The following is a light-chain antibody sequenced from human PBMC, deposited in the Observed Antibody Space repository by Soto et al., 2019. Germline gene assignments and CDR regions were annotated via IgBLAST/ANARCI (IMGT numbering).Light chain of an antibody. J-gene: IGLJ3*02. CDR2: SNN. CDR1: SSNIGSST. CDR3: ASWDDGLNGWV. Sequence: QPVLTQPVSASGTPGQRVTISCSGSSSNIGSSTVNWFQQVPGTAPKLLIHSNNQRASGVTDRLSGSKSGTSGSLAISGLQSEDEGDYYCASWDDGLNGWVFGGGTKLTVL. V-gene: IGLV1-44*01.